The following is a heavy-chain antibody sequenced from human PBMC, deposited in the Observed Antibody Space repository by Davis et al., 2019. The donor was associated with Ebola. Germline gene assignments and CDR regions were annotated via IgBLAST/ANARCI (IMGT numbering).Heavy chain of an antibody. CDR1: GFTFSSYA. CDR2: ISGSGGST. CDR3: ARVGDDFRSGYQAYYHHYYMDV. Sequence: GESLKISCAASGFTFSSYAMSWVRQAPGKGLEWVSAISGSGGSTYYADSVKGRFSISRDNAKNTLYLQMNSLRAEDTAVYYCARVGDDFRSGYQAYYHHYYMDVWGRGTTATVSS. J-gene: IGHJ6*03. D-gene: IGHD3-3*01. V-gene: IGHV3-23*01.